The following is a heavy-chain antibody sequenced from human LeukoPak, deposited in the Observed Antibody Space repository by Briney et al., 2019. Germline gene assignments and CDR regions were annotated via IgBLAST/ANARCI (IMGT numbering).Heavy chain of an antibody. V-gene: IGHV6-1*01. J-gene: IGHJ5*02. CDR2: TYYRSTWYN. CDR1: GDSVSSNSVT. Sequence: SQTLSLACAISGDSVSSNSVTWNWIRQSPSRGLEWLGRTYYRSTWYNDYAVSVRGRITVNPDTSKNQFSLHLNSVTPEDTAVYYCARRPTQYDCFDPWGQGILVTVSS. D-gene: IGHD2-2*01. CDR3: ARRPTQYDCFDP.